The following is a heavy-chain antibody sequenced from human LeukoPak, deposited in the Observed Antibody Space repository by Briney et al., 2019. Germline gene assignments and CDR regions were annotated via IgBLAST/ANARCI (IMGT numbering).Heavy chain of an antibody. Sequence: PSETLSLTCTVSGGSISSYYWSWILQPPGKGLEGSGDNYYSGSTNYNPSLKSRRTISVDTSKNQFSPKLSSVSAADTAVYYCARGRTFTYYYYYMGVWGKGTTVTVSS. CDR3: ARGRTFTYYYYYMGV. CDR2: NYYSGST. J-gene: IGHJ6*03. V-gene: IGHV4-59*01. CDR1: GGSISSYY.